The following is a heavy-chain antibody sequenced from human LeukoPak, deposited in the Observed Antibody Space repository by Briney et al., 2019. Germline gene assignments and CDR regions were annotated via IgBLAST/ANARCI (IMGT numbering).Heavy chain of an antibody. CDR3: ARAVLLWFGEYSGFDY. Sequence: ASVKVSCKASGYSFSTHWMHWVRQAPGQGLEWMGIINPSGGFTSYAQKLQGRVTMTRDTSTSTVYMELSSLRSEDTAVYYCARAVLLWFGEYSGFDYWGQGTLVTVSS. D-gene: IGHD3-10*01. CDR2: INPSGGFT. CDR1: GYSFSTHW. J-gene: IGHJ4*02. V-gene: IGHV1-46*01.